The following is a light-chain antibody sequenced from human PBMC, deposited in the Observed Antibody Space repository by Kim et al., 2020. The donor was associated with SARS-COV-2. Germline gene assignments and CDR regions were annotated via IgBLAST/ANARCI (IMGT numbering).Light chain of an antibody. CDR1: QRIKNW. Sequence: ASIGDTVTITCRASQRIKNWLAWFQQKPGEAPKLLIFAASTLRTGVPSRVSGTGSGTDFSLTITNLQPDDFATYYCQQADRFPRTFGQGTKVDIK. J-gene: IGKJ1*01. CDR2: AAS. CDR3: QQADRFPRT. V-gene: IGKV1-12*01.